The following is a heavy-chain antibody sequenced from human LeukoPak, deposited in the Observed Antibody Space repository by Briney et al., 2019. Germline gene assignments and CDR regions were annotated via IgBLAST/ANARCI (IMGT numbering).Heavy chain of an antibody. V-gene: IGHV3-7*01. CDR3: ARAHSSGWRISTRPLHY. D-gene: IGHD6-19*01. CDR1: GFTFSSCW. J-gene: IGHJ4*02. Sequence: GGSLRLSCAASGFTFSSCWMNWVRQAPGKGLEWVPNIKQDGTEKYFVDSVKGRFTISRDNAKNSLYLQMNSLRAEDTAVYYCARAHSSGWRISTRPLHYWGQGTLVTVSS. CDR2: IKQDGTEK.